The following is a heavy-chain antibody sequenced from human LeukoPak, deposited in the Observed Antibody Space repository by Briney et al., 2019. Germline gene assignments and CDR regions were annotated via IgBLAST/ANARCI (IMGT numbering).Heavy chain of an antibody. CDR3: ARTGMGGNVWIDS. J-gene: IGHJ5*01. CDR1: GYTFTNYD. V-gene: IGHV1-8*01. CDR2: MNSNSGDT. D-gene: IGHD1-26*01. Sequence: ASVTVSCKASGYTFTNYDINWVRQATGQGLEWMGWMNSNSGDTGYAEKFQGRVTMTRDTSTKTAYMELTSLTSDDTAIFYCARTGMGGNVWIDSWGQGTLVTVSS.